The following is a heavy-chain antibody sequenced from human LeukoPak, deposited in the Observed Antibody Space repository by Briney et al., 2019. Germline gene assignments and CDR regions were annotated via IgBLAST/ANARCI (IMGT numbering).Heavy chain of an antibody. CDR3: TRYDFWSGDFDY. Sequence: GGSLRLSCAASGFTVSSNYMSWFRQAPGKGLEWVGFIRSKAYGGTTEYAASVKGRFTISRDDSKSIAYLQMNSLKTEDTAVYYCTRYDFWSGDFDYWGQGTLVTVSS. D-gene: IGHD3-3*01. CDR2: IRSKAYGGTT. J-gene: IGHJ4*02. CDR1: GFTVSSNY. V-gene: IGHV3-49*03.